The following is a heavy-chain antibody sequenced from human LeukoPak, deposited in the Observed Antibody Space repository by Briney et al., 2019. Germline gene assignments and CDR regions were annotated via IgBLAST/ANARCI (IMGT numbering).Heavy chain of an antibody. CDR2: TYYRSKWYN. J-gene: IGHJ6*03. V-gene: IGHV6-1*01. CDR3: ARDAYEYSSSWIRSGHMDV. Sequence: SQTLSLTCAISGDSVSSNSAAWNWIRQSPSRGLEWLGRTYYRSKWYNDYAVSVKSRITINPDTSKNQFSLQLNSVTPEDTAVYYCARDAYEYSSSWIRSGHMDVWGKGTTVTVSS. CDR1: GDSVSSNSAA. D-gene: IGHD6-13*01.